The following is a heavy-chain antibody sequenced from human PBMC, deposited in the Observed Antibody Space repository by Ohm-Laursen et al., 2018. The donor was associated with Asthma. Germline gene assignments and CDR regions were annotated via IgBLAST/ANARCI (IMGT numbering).Heavy chain of an antibody. Sequence: SLRLSCTASGFTFSSYGMHRVRQAPGKGLEWVAVISYDGSNKYYADSVKGRFTISRDNSKNTLYLQMNSLRDEDTALYYCAKALVGAPLYYHYYGMDVWGQGTTVTVSS. J-gene: IGHJ6*02. CDR3: AKALVGAPLYYHYYGMDV. V-gene: IGHV3-30*18. D-gene: IGHD1-26*01. CDR2: ISYDGSNK. CDR1: GFTFSSYG.